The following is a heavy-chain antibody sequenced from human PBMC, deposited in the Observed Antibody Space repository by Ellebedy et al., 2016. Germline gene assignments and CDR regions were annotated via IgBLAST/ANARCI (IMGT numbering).Heavy chain of an antibody. J-gene: IGHJ6*03. CDR2: ISYDGSKE. CDR3: ARDYYDFWSGNFAFFLYYMDV. V-gene: IGHV3-30-3*01. Sequence: GESLKIPXAASGFTFSSYAMHWARQTPGKGLEWVAAISYDGSKENYADSVKGRFTISRDNSKSTLFLQMNSLRSDDTAVFYCARDYYDFWSGNFAFFLYYMDVWGKGTTVTVS. CDR1: GFTFSSYA. D-gene: IGHD3-3*01.